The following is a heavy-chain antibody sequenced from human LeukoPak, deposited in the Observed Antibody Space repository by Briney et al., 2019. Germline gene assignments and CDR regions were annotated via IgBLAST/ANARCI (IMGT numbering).Heavy chain of an antibody. D-gene: IGHD7-27*01. CDR3: ARSQLGGKYYFDY. J-gene: IGHJ4*02. Sequence: GGSLRLSCAASGFTFSSYSMNWVRQAPGKGLEWVSSISSSSSYIYYADSVKGRFTISRDNAKNSLYLQMNSLRAEDTAVYYCARSQLGGKYYFDYWGQRTLVTVSS. CDR2: ISSSSSYI. CDR1: GFTFSSYS. V-gene: IGHV3-21*01.